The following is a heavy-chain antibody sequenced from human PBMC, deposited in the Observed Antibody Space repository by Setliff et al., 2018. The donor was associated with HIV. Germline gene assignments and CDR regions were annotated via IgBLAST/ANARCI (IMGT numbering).Heavy chain of an antibody. CDR1: GFSISTKA. V-gene: IGHV3-30*07. Sequence: PGGSLRLSCAASGFSISTKALHWVRQAPGKGLEWVALISYDGGLKFYADSVQGRFTISRDNSKNTVYLQMNSLRAEDTAVDYCARDRGLRGMLLSSKELGFYCMDVWGKGTTVTVSS. D-gene: IGHD1-26*01. J-gene: IGHJ6*03. CDR3: ARDRGLRGMLLSSKELGFYCMDV. CDR2: ISYDGGLK.